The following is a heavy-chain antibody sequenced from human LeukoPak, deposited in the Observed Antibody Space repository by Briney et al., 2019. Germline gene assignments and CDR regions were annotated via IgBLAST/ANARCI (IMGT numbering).Heavy chain of an antibody. CDR3: ASTYSSSSK. V-gene: IGHV3-20*04. CDR2: IDRNGDST. D-gene: IGHD6-13*01. J-gene: IGHJ4*02. Sequence: GGSLRLSCAASGFTFDDYGMSWVRQAPGKGLEWVSGIDRNGDSTGYADSVEGRFTISRDNSKNTLYLQMNSLRAEDTAVYYCASTYSSSSKWGQGTLVTVSS. CDR1: GFTFDDYG.